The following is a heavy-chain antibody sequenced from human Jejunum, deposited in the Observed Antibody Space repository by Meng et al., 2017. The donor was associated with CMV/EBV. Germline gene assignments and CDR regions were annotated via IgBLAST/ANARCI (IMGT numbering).Heavy chain of an antibody. D-gene: IGHD3-3*01. Sequence: TYSVSGVRKAPGQGLEWVGGVIPILTSSNYAQKFQGRVTIIADKSTTTVYMEVSSLKSEDTAIYYCASGTIFGVVTPYYYGLDVWGQGTTVTVSS. V-gene: IGHV1-69*06. CDR1: TYS. CDR3: ASGTIFGVVTPYYYGLDV. J-gene: IGHJ6*02. CDR2: VIPILTSS.